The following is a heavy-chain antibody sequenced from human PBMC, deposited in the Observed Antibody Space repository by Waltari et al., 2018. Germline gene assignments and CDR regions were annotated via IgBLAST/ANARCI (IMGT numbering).Heavy chain of an antibody. CDR1: GGSFRCYY. J-gene: IGHJ4*02. CDR2: INHSGST. CDR3: ARQFSSGWYSEY. Sequence: QVQPQQWGAGRWKPSGTLSPPCAVCGGSFRCYYWRWLRPSPGKGLEWIGEINHSGSTNYNPSLKSRVTISVDTSKNQFSLKVSSVTAADTAVYYCARQFSSGWYSEYWGQGTLVTVSS. D-gene: IGHD6-19*01. V-gene: IGHV4-34*01.